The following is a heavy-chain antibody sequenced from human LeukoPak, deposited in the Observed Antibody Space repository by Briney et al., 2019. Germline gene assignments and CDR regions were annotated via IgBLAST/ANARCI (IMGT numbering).Heavy chain of an antibody. D-gene: IGHD3-10*01. J-gene: IGHJ5*02. CDR3: ARHKVHYYGSGSYSAARFDP. CDR2: IYYSGST. CDR1: GGSISSSSYY. V-gene: IGHV4-39*07. Sequence: MTSETLSLTCTVSGGSISSSSYYWGWIRQPPGKGLEWIGSIYYSGSTNYNPSLKSRVTISVDTSKNQFSLKLSSVTAADTAVYYCARHKVHYYGSGSYSAARFDPWGQGTLVTVSS.